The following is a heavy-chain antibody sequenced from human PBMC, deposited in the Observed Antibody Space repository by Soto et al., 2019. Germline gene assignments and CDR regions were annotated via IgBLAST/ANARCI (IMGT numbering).Heavy chain of an antibody. J-gene: IGHJ5*02. V-gene: IGHV4-59*01. CDR1: GGSISGYY. D-gene: IGHD2-15*01. CDR2: IYYSGST. CDR3: ARLSLYCSGGSCYGFWFDP. Sequence: SETLSLTCTVSGGSISGYYWSWIRQPPGKGLEWIGYIYYSGSTNYNPSLKSRVTISVDTSKNQFSLKLSSVTAADTAVYYCARLSLYCSGGSCYGFWFDPWGQGTLVTVSS.